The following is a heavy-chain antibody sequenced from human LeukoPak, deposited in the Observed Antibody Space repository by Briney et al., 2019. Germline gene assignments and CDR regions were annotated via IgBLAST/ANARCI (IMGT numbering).Heavy chain of an antibody. J-gene: IGHJ3*02. CDR2: IYHSGGT. D-gene: IGHD2-15*01. CDR1: DGSFSGYS. CDR3: ARLTPDIVVVHDAFDI. Sequence: PSETLSLTCAVYDGSFSGYSWGWIRQPPGKGLEWIGSIYHSGGTYYNPSLKSRVTISVDTSKNQFSLKLSSVTAADTAVYYCARLTPDIVVVHDAFDIWGQGTMVTVSS. V-gene: IGHV4-34*01.